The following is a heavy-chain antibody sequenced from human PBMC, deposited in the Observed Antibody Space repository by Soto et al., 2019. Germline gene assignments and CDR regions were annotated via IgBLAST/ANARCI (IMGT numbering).Heavy chain of an antibody. CDR2: ISNDGTGK. V-gene: IGHV3-30*18. J-gene: IGHJ4*02. CDR1: GFTFSSLG. CDR3: AKEIGDSNDYRLDY. Sequence: QVQLVESGGGVVQPGRSLRLSCAASGFTFSSLGMHWVRQAPGKGLEWVAIISNDGTGKYYADSVKGRFTISRDNSRNTLDLQLNSLRTEDTAVYYCAKEIGDSNDYRLDYWGQGTLVTVSS. D-gene: IGHD3-16*01.